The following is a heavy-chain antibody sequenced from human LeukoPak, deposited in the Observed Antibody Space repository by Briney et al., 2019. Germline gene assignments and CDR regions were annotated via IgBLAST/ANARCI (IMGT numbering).Heavy chain of an antibody. V-gene: IGHV4-39*02. CDR3: AREEDSSSWYRVY. J-gene: IGHJ4*02. D-gene: IGHD6-13*01. CDR2: IYYIVST. Sequence: PSETLSLTCTVSGGSISSSSYYWGWIRQPPWKGLEGIGIIYYIVSTYYNPSLKSRVTISVDTSKNQFSLKLSSVTAADTAVYYCAREEDSSSWYRVYWGQGTLVTVSS. CDR1: GGSISSSSYY.